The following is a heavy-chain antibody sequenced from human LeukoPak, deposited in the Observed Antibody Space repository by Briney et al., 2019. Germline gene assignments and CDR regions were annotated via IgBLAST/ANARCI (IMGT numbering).Heavy chain of an antibody. CDR3: AREDGDYVPMDY. V-gene: IGHV3-21*01. Sequence: GGSLRLSCAASGFTFSSYSMNWVRQAPGKGLELVSSISSSSSYIYYADSVKGRFTISRDNAKNSLYLQMNSLRAEDTAVYYWAREDGDYVPMDYWGQGTLVTVSS. CDR2: ISSSSSYI. D-gene: IGHD4-17*01. J-gene: IGHJ4*02. CDR1: GFTFSSYS.